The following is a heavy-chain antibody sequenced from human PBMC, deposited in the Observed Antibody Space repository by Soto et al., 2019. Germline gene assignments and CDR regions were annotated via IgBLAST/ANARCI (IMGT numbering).Heavy chain of an antibody. V-gene: IGHV3-48*01. CDR3: ARDRTYYYYDTSSYDSGRRGDAFDI. CDR1: GFTFSSYS. CDR2: ISCSSTTI. Sequence: EVQLVESGGGLVQPGGSLRLSCTGSGFTFSSYSMNWVRQAPGKGMEWVSYISCSSTTIYYADSVKGRFTISRDNAKNSLSLQMNSLRAEDTAVYYCARDRTYYYYDTSSYDSGRRGDAFDIWGQGTMVTVSS. D-gene: IGHD3-22*01. J-gene: IGHJ3*02.